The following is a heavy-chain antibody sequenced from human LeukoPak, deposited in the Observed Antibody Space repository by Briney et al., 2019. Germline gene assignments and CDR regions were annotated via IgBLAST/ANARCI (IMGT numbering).Heavy chain of an antibody. Sequence: PSETLSLTCAVYGGSFSGYYWSWIRQRPGKGLGWIGEINHSGSTNYNPSLKSRVTISVDTSKNQFSLKLSSVTAADTAVYYCARGGRAVAGPSPHYWGQGTLVTVSS. CDR2: INHSGST. V-gene: IGHV4-34*01. CDR1: GGSFSGYY. CDR3: ARGGRAVAGPSPHY. J-gene: IGHJ4*02. D-gene: IGHD6-19*01.